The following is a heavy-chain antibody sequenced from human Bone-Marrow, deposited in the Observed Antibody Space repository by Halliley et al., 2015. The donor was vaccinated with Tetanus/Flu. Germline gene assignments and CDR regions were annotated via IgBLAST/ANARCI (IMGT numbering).Heavy chain of an antibody. J-gene: IGHJ3*01. V-gene: IGHV4-38-2*01. CDR2: IYHSGST. Sequence: TLSLTCAVSGRSISSGYYRGWIRQAPGKGQEWIGTIYHSGSTYYSPSLKSRITISAETPKNQFSLTLRSLTAADTAVYYCARAEDESRGYYAFAVWGQGTMVTVSS. D-gene: IGHD3-22*01. CDR3: ARAEDESRGYYAFAV. CDR1: GRSISSGYY.